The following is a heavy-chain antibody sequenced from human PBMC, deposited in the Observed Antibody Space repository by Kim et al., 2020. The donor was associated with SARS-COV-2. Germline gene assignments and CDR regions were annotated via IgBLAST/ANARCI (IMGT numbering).Heavy chain of an antibody. CDR1: GFPFNTAW. V-gene: IGHV3-15*01. CDR2: IKSKSDGGAT. CDR3: TTDGRHLLYFFYYGMDV. D-gene: IGHD2-15*01. Sequence: GGSLRLSCAASGFPFNTAWMSWVRQAPGKGLEWVGRIKSKSDGGATDYAAPVKGRFTISRDDSKNTLYLQMNSLKTEDTAVYYCTTDGRHLLYFFYYGMDVWGQGTTVTVSS. J-gene: IGHJ6*02.